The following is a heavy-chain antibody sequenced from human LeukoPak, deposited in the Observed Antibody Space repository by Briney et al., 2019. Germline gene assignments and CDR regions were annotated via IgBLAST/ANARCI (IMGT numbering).Heavy chain of an antibody. CDR3: ARGKYGGYFIDY. D-gene: IGHD5-12*01. J-gene: IGHJ4*02. CDR1: GFTFSSYG. CDR2: IWYGGSNK. V-gene: IGHV3-33*08. Sequence: GGSLRLSCAASGFTFSSYGMHWVRQAPGKGLEWVAVIWYGGSNKYYADSVKGRFTISRDNSKNTLYLQMNSLRAEDTAVYYCARGKYGGYFIDYWGQGTLVTVSS.